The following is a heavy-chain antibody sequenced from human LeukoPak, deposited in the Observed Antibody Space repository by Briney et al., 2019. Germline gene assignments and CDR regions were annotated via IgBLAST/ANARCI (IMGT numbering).Heavy chain of an antibody. CDR1: GYTFTSYY. CDR2: INPNSGGT. J-gene: IGHJ4*02. Sequence: GASVKVSCKASGYTFTSYYMHWVRQAPGQGLEWMGWINPNSGGTNYAQKFQGRVTMTRDTSISTAYMELSRLRSDDTAVYYCARVVLWVDYANYFDYWGQGTLVTVSS. CDR3: ARVVLWVDYANYFDY. D-gene: IGHD4-17*01. V-gene: IGHV1-2*02.